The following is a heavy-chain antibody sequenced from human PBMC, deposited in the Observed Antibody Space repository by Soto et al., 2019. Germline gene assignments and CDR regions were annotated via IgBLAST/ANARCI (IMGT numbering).Heavy chain of an antibody. CDR1: GGTFSSYT. CDR2: IIPILGIA. D-gene: IGHD3-10*01. CDR3: ARGDALKGYGSGSPQVDY. Sequence: QVQLVQSGAEVKKPGSSVKVSCKASGGTFSSYTISWVRQAPGHGLEWMGRIIPILGIANYAQKFQGRVTISADKSTSRAYMELSSLRSDDTAVYYCARGDALKGYGSGSPQVDYWGQGTLVTVSS. V-gene: IGHV1-69*02. J-gene: IGHJ4*02.